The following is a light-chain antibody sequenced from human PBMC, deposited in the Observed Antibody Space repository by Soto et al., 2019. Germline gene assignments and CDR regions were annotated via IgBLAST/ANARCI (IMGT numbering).Light chain of an antibody. CDR3: HQYGNSPPLT. CDR2: GAS. V-gene: IGKV3-20*01. Sequence: EIVLTQAPGTLSLSPGERGTLSCRASQSVRSNYVAWYQKKPGQAPRLRIDGASHRATGIPVRFSGSGAGTDFTLTISRLEREDFAGYYCHQYGNSPPLTLGGGTKVEIK. CDR1: QSVRSNY. J-gene: IGKJ4*01.